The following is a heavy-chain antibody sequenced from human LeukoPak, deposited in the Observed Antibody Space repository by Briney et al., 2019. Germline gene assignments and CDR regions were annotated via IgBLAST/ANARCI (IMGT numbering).Heavy chain of an antibody. CDR1: GYTFTSYY. CDR3: ARGASATTVVTPVDY. CDR2: INPSGGST. D-gene: IGHD4-23*01. Sequence: ASVKVSCKASGYTFTSYYMHWVRQAPGQGLEWMGIINPSGGSTSYAQKFQGRVTMTRDMSTSTVYMELSSLRSEDTAVYYCARGASATTVVTPVDYWGREPWSPSPQ. V-gene: IGHV1-46*01. J-gene: IGHJ4*02.